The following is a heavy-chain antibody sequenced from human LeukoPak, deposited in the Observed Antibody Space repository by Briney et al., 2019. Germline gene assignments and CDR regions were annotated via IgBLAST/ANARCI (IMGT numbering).Heavy chain of an antibody. CDR1: GGSISSSNW. J-gene: IGHJ3*02. Sequence: SETLSLTCAVSGGSISSSNWWNWVRQPPGKGLEWIGEIYHSGSTNYNPSLKSRVTISVDKSKNQFSLRLSSVTAADTAVYYCARDPRSGNIEIDAFDIWGQGTMVTVSS. V-gene: IGHV4-4*02. CDR2: IYHSGST. D-gene: IGHD3-10*01. CDR3: ARDPRSGNIEIDAFDI.